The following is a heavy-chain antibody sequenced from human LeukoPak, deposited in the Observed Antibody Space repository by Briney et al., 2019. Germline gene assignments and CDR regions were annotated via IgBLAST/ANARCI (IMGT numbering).Heavy chain of an antibody. V-gene: IGHV3-30*18. J-gene: IGHJ4*02. D-gene: IGHD2-2*01. CDR1: GFTFSSYG. Sequence: GGSLRLSCAASGFTFSSYGMHWVRQAPGKGLEWVAVVSYDGSNKYYADSVKGRFTISRDNSKNTLYLQMNSLRAEDTAVYYCAKDRLRYCSSTSCYGIFDHWGQGTLVTVSS. CDR3: AKDRLRYCSSTSCYGIFDH. CDR2: VSYDGSNK.